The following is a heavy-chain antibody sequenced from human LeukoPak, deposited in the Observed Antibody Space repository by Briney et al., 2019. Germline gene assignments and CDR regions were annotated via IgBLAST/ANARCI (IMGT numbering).Heavy chain of an antibody. CDR3: VRGFDGYSGFDL. V-gene: IGHV3-7*05. D-gene: IGHD5-24*01. CDR2: INQDGSET. CDR1: GFIFSTYW. J-gene: IGHJ3*01. Sequence: GGSLRLSCAASGFIFSTYWMSWVRLAPGKGLEWVANINQDGSETFYVDSVKGRFTISRDNGKNSMFVQMDSLRAEDTAVYYCVRGFDGYSGFDLWGQGTMVTVSS.